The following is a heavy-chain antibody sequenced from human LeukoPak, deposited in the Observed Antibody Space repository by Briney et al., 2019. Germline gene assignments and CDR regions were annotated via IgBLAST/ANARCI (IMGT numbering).Heavy chain of an antibody. V-gene: IGHV4-34*01. CDR2: INHSGST. CDR1: GESFSGYF. CDR3: ARTPGYSRSYRY. D-gene: IGHD6-6*01. J-gene: IGHJ4*02. Sequence: SDTLSLTCGVYGESFSGYFWTWIRQPPGKGLEWIGEINHSGSTNYNPSLKSRVTMSVDTSKNQFSLKLTSVTAADTAVYYCARTPGYSRSYRYWGQGTLVTVSS.